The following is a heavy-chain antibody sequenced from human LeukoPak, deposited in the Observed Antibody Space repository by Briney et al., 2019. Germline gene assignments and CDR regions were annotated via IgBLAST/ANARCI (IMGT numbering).Heavy chain of an antibody. D-gene: IGHD5-24*01. CDR1: GGSISSGSYY. J-gene: IGHJ4*02. Sequence: PSETLSLTCTVSGGSISSGSYYWSWIRQPAGKGLEWIGHIYTPGSTNYNPSLKSRVTISIDMSRNQFSLKLRSVTAADTAVYYCPRDENVPARWLQPILRWGQGTLLTVSS. V-gene: IGHV4-61*09. CDR2: IYTPGST. CDR3: PRDENVPARWLQPILR.